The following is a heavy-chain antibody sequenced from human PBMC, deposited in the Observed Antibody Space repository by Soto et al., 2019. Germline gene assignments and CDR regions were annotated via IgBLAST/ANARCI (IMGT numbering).Heavy chain of an antibody. V-gene: IGHV3-48*03. D-gene: IGHD4-17*01. CDR1: GFTLSSYE. J-gene: IGHJ2*01. CDR2: IDTSGSTI. CDR3: ARDDYGGDSVYWYSDL. Sequence: EVQLVESGGGLVQPGGSLRLSCVASGFTLSSYEINWVRQAPGKGLEWLSHIDTSGSTIYYADSVKGRFTISRDNAKNSLYLQMNSLRAEDTAVYFCARDDYGGDSVYWYSDLWGRGTLVTVSS.